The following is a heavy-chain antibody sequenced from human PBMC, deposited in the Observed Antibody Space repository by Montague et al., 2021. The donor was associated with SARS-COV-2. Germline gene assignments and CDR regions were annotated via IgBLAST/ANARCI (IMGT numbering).Heavy chain of an antibody. CDR1: GGSFSDYY. D-gene: IGHD3-22*01. J-gene: IGHJ4*02. Sequence: LSLPFSFYGGSFSDYYWSWIRQPPGKGLEWIGEINHRGTSNYKPSLKSRVSISVDTSKNQFSLYLSSVTAADTAVYYCARGRQHFNMIVVVMTGGEYYFDYWGQGTLVTVSS. CDR2: INHRGTS. CDR3: ARGRQHFNMIVVVMTGGEYYFDY. V-gene: IGHV4-34*01.